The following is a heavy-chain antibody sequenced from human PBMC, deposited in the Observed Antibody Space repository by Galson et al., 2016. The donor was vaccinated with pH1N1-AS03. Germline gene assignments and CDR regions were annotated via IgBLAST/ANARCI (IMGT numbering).Heavy chain of an antibody. CDR1: GYIFTGFY. D-gene: IGHD1-26*01. V-gene: IGHV1-2*04. CDR2: INPNNGVT. J-gene: IGHJ6*02. Sequence: SVKVSCKASGYIFTGFYVHWVRQAPGQGPEWMGWINPNNGVTNYAQKFQAWVTMTGDTSVSTAYMELYGLKSDDTAVYYCARDPRGPCSSATCATTYYSGMDVWGQGTTVIVSS. CDR3: ARDPRGPCSSATCATTYYSGMDV.